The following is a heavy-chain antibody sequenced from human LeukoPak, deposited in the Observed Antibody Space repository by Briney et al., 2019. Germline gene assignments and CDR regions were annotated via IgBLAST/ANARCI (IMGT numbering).Heavy chain of an antibody. J-gene: IGHJ4*02. CDR1: RYTFTGYY. V-gene: IGHV1-2*02. D-gene: IGHD5-18*01. CDR2: INPNSGVT. Sequence: ASVKVSCKASRYTFTGYYMHWVRQAPGQGLEWMGWINPNSGVTDYAQNFQGRVTMTRDTSICTAYVELSRLRSDDTAVYYCARGTGEGYTYGRYYFDYWGQGTLVTVSS. CDR3: ARGTGEGYTYGRYYFDY.